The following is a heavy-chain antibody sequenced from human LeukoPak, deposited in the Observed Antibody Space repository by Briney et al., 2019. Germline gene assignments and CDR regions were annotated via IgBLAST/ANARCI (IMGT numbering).Heavy chain of an antibody. CDR1: GYTFTGYY. Sequence: GASVKVSCKASGYTFTGYYMHWVRQAPGQGLEWMGWINPNSGGTNYAQKLQGRVTMTRDTSISTAYMELSRLRSDDTAVYYCARGDYITMVRGVIIYFDYWGQGTLVTVSS. J-gene: IGHJ4*02. CDR3: ARGDYITMVRGVIIYFDY. CDR2: INPNSGGT. V-gene: IGHV1-2*02. D-gene: IGHD3-10*01.